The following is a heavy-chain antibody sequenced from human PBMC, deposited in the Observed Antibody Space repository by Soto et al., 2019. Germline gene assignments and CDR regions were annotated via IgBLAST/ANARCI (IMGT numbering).Heavy chain of an antibody. V-gene: IGHV3-23*01. D-gene: IGHD5-18*01. CDR1: GFTFSSYA. J-gene: IGHJ4*02. Sequence: EVQLLESGGGLVQPGGSLRLSCAATGFTFSSYAMSWVRQAPGKGLECVSAISGSGGSTYYADSVKGRFTISRDNSTNTLYLQMNSLRAEDTAVYYCAKDSPGRGYSYARPYYWGQGTLVTVSS. CDR2: ISGSGGST. CDR3: AKDSPGRGYSYARPYY.